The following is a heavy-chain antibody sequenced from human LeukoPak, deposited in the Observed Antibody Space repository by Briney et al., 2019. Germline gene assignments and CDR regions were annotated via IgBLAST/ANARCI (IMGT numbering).Heavy chain of an antibody. V-gene: IGHV3-30*04. CDR1: GFTFSDYA. J-gene: IGHJ4*02. CDR3: ARAPIAAAG. Sequence: GGSLRLSCAASGFTFSDYAMHWVRQAPGKGLEWVAVISYDGSDKYYADSVKGRFTISRDNSKNTLYLQMNSLRVEDTAVYYCARAPIAAAGWGQGTLVTVSS. D-gene: IGHD6-13*01. CDR2: ISYDGSDK.